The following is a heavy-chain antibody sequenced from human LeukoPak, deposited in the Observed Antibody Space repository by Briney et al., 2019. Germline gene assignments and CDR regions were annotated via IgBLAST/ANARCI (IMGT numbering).Heavy chain of an antibody. J-gene: IGHJ4*02. CDR2: INPSGGST. Sequence: ASVKVSCKASGYTFITYYIHWVRQAPGQGPEWMGIINPSGGSTNYAQKFQGRVTMTRDTSTGTVYMELSSLRSEDTAVYYCARDPRGYSYGYFDYWGQGTLVTVS. CDR1: GYTFITYY. CDR3: ARDPRGYSYGYFDY. V-gene: IGHV1-46*01. D-gene: IGHD5-18*01.